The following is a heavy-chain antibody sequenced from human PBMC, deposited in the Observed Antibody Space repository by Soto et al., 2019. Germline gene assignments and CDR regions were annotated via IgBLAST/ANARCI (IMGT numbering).Heavy chain of an antibody. Sequence: PSETLSLTCTVSGGSISSGGYYWSWIRQHPGKGLEWIGYIYYSGSTYYNPSLKSRVTISVDTSKNQFSLKLSSVTAADTAVYYCASRIAVAGTVWWFEPWGQGTLVTVSS. CDR1: GGSISSGGYY. V-gene: IGHV4-31*03. J-gene: IGHJ5*02. CDR2: IYYSGST. D-gene: IGHD6-19*01. CDR3: ASRIAVAGTVWWFEP.